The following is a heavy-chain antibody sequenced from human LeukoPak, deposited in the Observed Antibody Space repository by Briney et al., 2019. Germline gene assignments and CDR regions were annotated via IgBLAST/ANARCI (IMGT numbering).Heavy chain of an antibody. D-gene: IGHD3-3*01. Sequence: PGGSLRLSCAASGFTFSDYYMSWIRQAPGKGLEWVSYISSSGSTIYYADSVKGRFTISRDNAKNSLYLQMNSLRAEDTAVYYCARAPPTIFGVVIPFFDYWGQGTLVTVSS. J-gene: IGHJ4*02. CDR2: ISSSGSTI. V-gene: IGHV3-11*01. CDR1: GFTFSDYY. CDR3: ARAPPTIFGVVIPFFDY.